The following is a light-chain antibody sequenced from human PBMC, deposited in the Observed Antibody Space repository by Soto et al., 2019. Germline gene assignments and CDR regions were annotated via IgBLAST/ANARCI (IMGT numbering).Light chain of an antibody. J-gene: IGLJ3*02. CDR3: SSYTSSSTLGV. V-gene: IGLV2-14*02. Sequence: QSALTQPAAVSGSPGQSITISCTGTSSDVGNYNLVSWYQQYPGKAPKLMIYATSKRPSGVSNRFSGSKSGDTASLTISGLQAEDEADYYCSSYTSSSTLGVFGGGTKLTVL. CDR2: ATS. CDR1: SSDVGNYNL.